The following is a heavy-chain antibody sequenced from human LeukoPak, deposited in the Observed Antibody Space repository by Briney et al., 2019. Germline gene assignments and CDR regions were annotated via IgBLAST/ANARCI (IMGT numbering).Heavy chain of an antibody. V-gene: IGHV1-69*01. Sequence: KISCKASGGTFSSYAISWVRQAPGQGLEWMGGIIPIFGTANYAQKFQGRVTITADESTSTAYMELSSLRSEDTAVYYCARFGTGDYVILGAFDIWGQGTMVTVSS. J-gene: IGHJ3*02. D-gene: IGHD4-17*01. CDR2: IIPIFGTA. CDR1: GGTFSSYA. CDR3: ARFGTGDYVILGAFDI.